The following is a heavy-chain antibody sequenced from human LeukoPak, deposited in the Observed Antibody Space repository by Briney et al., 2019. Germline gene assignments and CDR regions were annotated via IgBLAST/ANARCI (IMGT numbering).Heavy chain of an antibody. Sequence: SETLSLTCTVSGGSISSYYWSWIRQPPGKGLEWIGYIYTSGSTNYNPSLKSRVTISVDTSKNQFSLKLSSVTAADTAVYYCARHSTVAGTRCWGQGTLVTVSS. CDR2: IYTSGST. V-gene: IGHV4-4*09. J-gene: IGHJ4*02. CDR3: ARHSTVAGTRC. D-gene: IGHD6-19*01. CDR1: GGSISSYY.